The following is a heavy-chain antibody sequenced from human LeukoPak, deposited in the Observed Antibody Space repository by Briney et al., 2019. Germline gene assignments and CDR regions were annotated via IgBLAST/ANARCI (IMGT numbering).Heavy chain of an antibody. CDR1: GFTFSSYN. V-gene: IGHV3-21*01. Sequence: GGSLRLSCAASGFTFSSYNMNWVRQAPGKGLEWVSSISSSSSYIYYADSVKGRFTISRDNAKNSLYLQMNSLRVEDTAVYYCARGGHYDYIWGRYRQKDGFDYWGQGTLVTVSS. CDR3: ARGGHYDYIWGRYRQKDGFDY. J-gene: IGHJ4*02. CDR2: ISSSSSYI. D-gene: IGHD3-16*02.